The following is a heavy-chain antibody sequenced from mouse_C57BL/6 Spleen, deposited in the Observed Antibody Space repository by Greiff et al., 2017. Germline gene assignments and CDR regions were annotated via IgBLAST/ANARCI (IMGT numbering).Heavy chain of an antibody. D-gene: IGHD2-4*01. J-gene: IGHJ3*01. CDR1: GYTFTSYW. Sequence: VQLQQSGTELVKPGASVKLSCKASGYTFTSYWMHWVKQRPGQGLEWIGNINPSNGGTNYNEKFKSKATLTVDKSSSTAYMQLSSLTSEDSAVYYCARGGYDYPWFAYWGQGTLVTVSA. CDR2: INPSNGGT. V-gene: IGHV1-53*01. CDR3: ARGGYDYPWFAY.